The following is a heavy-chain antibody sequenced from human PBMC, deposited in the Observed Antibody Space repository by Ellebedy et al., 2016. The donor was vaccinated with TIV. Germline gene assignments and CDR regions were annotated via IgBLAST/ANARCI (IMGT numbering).Heavy chain of an antibody. CDR1: GFSVSSND. J-gene: IGHJ6*02. CDR3: ARDFRQWLAQGDALDV. Sequence: PGGSLRLSCAASGFSVSSNDMSWVRQAPGKGLEWISYISSGSSSIYYADSVKGRFTITRDNDKNLLYLQMSSLRVEDTAVYYCARDFRQWLAQGDALDVWGQGTTVTVSS. D-gene: IGHD6-19*01. CDR2: ISSGSSSI. V-gene: IGHV3-48*01.